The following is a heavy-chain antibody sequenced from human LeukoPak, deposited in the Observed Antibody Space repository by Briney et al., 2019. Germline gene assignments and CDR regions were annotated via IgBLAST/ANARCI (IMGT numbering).Heavy chain of an antibody. Sequence: GGPLSLSCSASGFPFSSYAMHWVRQAPGKGLEYVSGISSNGGSTYYADFVKGRFTISRDNSKNTLFLQMSSLRAEDTAVYYGVKAFGDILTGLVYWGQGTLVTVSS. V-gene: IGHV3-64D*06. CDR2: ISSNGGST. J-gene: IGHJ4*02. CDR1: GFPFSSYA. CDR3: VKAFGDILTGLVY. D-gene: IGHD3-9*01.